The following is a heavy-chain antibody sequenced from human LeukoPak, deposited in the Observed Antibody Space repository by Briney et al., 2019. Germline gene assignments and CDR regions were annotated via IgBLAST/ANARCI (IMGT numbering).Heavy chain of an antibody. D-gene: IGHD5-12*01. V-gene: IGHV4-59*01. Sequence: SETLSLTCTVYGGSISNYYWSWIRQPPGKGLEWIGYIYYSGSTNYNPSLKSRVTISADTSKNQFSLKLSSVTAADTAVYYCARGSGYDPFPDYWGQGTLVTVSS. CDR2: IYYSGST. CDR1: GGSISNYY. J-gene: IGHJ4*02. CDR3: ARGSGYDPFPDY.